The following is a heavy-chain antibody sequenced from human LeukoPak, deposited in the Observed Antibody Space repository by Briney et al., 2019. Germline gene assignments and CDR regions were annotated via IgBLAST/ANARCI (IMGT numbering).Heavy chain of an antibody. CDR1: GGSISTYY. J-gene: IGHJ4*02. V-gene: IGHV4-4*07. CDR2: IYSSGGT. Sequence: PSETLSLTCTVSGGSISTYYWTWIRQPAGKGLEWIGRIYSSGGTNYNPSLKSRVTISVDTSKKHFSLELSSVTAADTAVYYCARGLDITGTTNTLDYWGQGTLVTVSS. CDR3: ARGLDITGTTNTLDY. D-gene: IGHD1-20*01.